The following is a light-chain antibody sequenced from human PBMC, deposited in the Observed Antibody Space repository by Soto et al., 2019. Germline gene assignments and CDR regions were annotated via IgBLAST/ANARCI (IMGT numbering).Light chain of an antibody. V-gene: IGLV2-14*01. J-gene: IGLJ3*02. CDR2: DVT. CDR3: SSYTSSSTLM. Sequence: QSVLTQPASVSGSPGQSIAISCTGTSSDVGGYNYVAWYRQYPGEAPKLMIFDVTHRPSGVSSRFSGSKSGNTASLTISGLQAEDEADYYCSSYTSSSTLMFGGGTKLTVL. CDR1: SSDVGGYNY.